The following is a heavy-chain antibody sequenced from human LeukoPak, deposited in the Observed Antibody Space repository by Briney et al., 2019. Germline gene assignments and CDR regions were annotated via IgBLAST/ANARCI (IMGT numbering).Heavy chain of an antibody. CDR2: ISYNGNNQ. V-gene: IGHV3-30*03. Sequence: PGGSLRLSCAASGFTFSTYGIHWVRQAPGKGLEWVALISYNGNNQYHADSVKGRFTLSRDNSKNTLYLQMNSLRAEDTAVYYCARAHYSSSLFYFQHWGQGTLATVSS. D-gene: IGHD6-6*01. J-gene: IGHJ1*01. CDR3: ARAHYSSSLFYFQH. CDR1: GFTFSTYG.